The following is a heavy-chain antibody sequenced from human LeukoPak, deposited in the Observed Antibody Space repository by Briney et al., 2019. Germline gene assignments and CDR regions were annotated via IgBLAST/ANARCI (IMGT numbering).Heavy chain of an antibody. CDR1: GGSVSSDIYY. V-gene: IGHV4-61*01. CDR2: IYFSGST. J-gene: IGHJ4*02. CDR3: PRSLSLRYCDW. Sequence: SETLSLTCTASGGSVSSDIYYWSWIRQPPGKAPEWIGYIYFSGSTNYNPSLKSRVTISVDTSKNQFSLKLSSVTAADTAVYFCPRSLSLRYCDWWGPGTLVTVSS. D-gene: IGHD3-9*01.